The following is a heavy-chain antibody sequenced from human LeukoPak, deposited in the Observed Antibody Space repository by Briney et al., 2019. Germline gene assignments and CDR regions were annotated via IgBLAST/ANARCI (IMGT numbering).Heavy chain of an antibody. CDR1: GYTFTSYG. D-gene: IGHD2-2*01. CDR2: ISAYNGNT. Sequence: ASVKVSCKASGYTFTSYGISWVRQAPGQGLEWMGWISAYNGNTNYAQKLQGRVTMTTDTSTSTAYMELRSLRSDDTAVYYCARGAGYCSSTSCYGVYYYYGMDVWGQGTTVTVSS. V-gene: IGHV1-18*01. CDR3: ARGAGYCSSTSCYGVYYYYGMDV. J-gene: IGHJ6*02.